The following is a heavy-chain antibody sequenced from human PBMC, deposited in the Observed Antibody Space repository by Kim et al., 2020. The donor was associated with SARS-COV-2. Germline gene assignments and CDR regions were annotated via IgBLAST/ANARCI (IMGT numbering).Heavy chain of an antibody. CDR1: GYTFTSYW. CDR2: IFPSDSDT. V-gene: IGHV5-51*01. CDR3: ATTYSGRPLAAFDI. Sequence: GESLKISCQGSGYTFTSYWIGWVRQMPGKGLDWMGIIFPSDSDTRYSPSFQGQVTISADKSVSTAYLQWSSLKASDTAMYYCATTYSGRPLAAFDIWGHGTMVTVSS. D-gene: IGHD6-13*01. J-gene: IGHJ3*02.